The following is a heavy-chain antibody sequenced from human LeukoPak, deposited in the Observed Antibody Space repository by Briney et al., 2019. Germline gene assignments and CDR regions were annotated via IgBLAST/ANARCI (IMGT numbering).Heavy chain of an antibody. V-gene: IGHV4-31*03. CDR3: GREVGDYYDSGGLAGFVVFDL. CDR1: GGSISSGGYY. J-gene: IGHJ3*01. Sequence: SETLSLTCTVSGGSISSGGYYWSWIRQHPGKGLEWIGYIYYSGSTYYNPSLKSRITISVDTSKNQFSLKLSSVTAADTAVYYWGREVGDYYDSGGLAGFVVFDLGGKGKMVTV. D-gene: IGHD3-16*01. CDR2: IYYSGST.